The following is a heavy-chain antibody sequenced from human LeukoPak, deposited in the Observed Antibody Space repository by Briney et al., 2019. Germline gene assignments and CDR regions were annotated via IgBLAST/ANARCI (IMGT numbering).Heavy chain of an antibody. CDR2: IYTSGST. CDR3: ARAPDEYDSSGLDY. Sequence: PSETLSLTCTVSGGSISSYYWSWIRQPAGKGLDWIGRIYTSGSTNYNPSLKSRVTMSVDTSKNQFSLKLSSVTAADTAVYYCARAPDEYDSSGLDYWGQGTLVTVSS. J-gene: IGHJ4*02. CDR1: GGSISSYY. V-gene: IGHV4-4*07. D-gene: IGHD3-22*01.